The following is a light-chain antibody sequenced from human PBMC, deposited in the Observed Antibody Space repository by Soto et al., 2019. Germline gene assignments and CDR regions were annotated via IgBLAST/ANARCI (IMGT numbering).Light chain of an antibody. J-gene: IGKJ1*01. V-gene: IGKV3-20*01. CDR3: QQYGSSPPWT. CDR2: SAS. Sequence: EIVLTQSPGTLSLSPGERATLSCRASQSVTSSYLAWYQPKPGQAPRLLIYSASSRATGIPDRFSGSGSGTDFTLTISRLEPEDFAVYYCQQYGSSPPWTFGQGTKGEIK. CDR1: QSVTSSY.